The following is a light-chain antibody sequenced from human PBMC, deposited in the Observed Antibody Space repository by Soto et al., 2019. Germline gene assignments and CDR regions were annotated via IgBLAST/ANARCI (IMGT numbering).Light chain of an antibody. V-gene: IGKV3-15*01. J-gene: IGKJ4*01. Sequence: EIVMTQSPTTLSVSPGERATLSSTASQSVSAKLAGYQQQPGQDPRLLMYGASTRATGAPARFSGSGSGTEFTLTSSSLQSEDFAFYHCQQYDSWPLTFGGGTKVDIK. CDR3: QQYDSWPLT. CDR2: GAS. CDR1: QSVSAK.